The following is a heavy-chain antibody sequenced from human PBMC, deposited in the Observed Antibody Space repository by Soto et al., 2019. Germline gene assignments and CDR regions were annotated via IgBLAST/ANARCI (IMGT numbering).Heavy chain of an antibody. CDR3: ARNVWLCGAFDI. V-gene: IGHV3-21*01. Sequence: EVQLVESGGGLVQPGGSLRLSCAASGFTFSSYSMNWVRQAPGKGLEWVSSISRSSSYIYYADSVKGRFTISRDNAKNSLYLQMNSLRAEDTAVYYCARNVWLCGAFDIWGQGTMVTVSS. D-gene: IGHD2-21*01. J-gene: IGHJ3*02. CDR1: GFTFSSYS. CDR2: ISRSSSYI.